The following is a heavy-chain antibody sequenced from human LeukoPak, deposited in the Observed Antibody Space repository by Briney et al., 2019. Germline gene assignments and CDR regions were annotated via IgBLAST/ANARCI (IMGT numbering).Heavy chain of an antibody. CDR3: ARSGYSSSYYFDY. CDR2: INHSGST. J-gene: IGHJ4*02. Sequence: PSETLSLTCAVYGGSFSGYYWSWIRQPPGKGLEWIGEINHSGSTNYNPSLKSRVTILVDTSKNQFSLKLRSVTAADTAVYYCARSGYSSSYYFDYWGQGTLVTVSS. D-gene: IGHD6-6*01. CDR1: GGSFSGYY. V-gene: IGHV4-34*01.